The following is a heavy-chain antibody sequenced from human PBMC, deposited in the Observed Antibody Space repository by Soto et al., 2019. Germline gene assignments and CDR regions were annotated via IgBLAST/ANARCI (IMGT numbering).Heavy chain of an antibody. CDR1: GLTLSSYG. CDR2: ISSSGDRT. D-gene: IGHD2-2*01. Sequence: WGCLRLSCAASGLTLSSYGLTWVRQAPGNGLEWVSGISSSGDRTYYADSVKGRLTVCRDNSKNTLYLQLHSLGVADTAISSCAARRATQRETNLGPGYWEHGTPITV. J-gene: IGHJ4*01. CDR3: AARRATQRETNLGPGY. V-gene: IGHV3-23*01.